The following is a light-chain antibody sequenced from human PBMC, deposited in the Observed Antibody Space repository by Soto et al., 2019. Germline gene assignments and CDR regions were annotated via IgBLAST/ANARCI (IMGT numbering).Light chain of an antibody. CDR1: SSNIGSNY. Sequence: QSVLTQPPSASGTPGQRVTISCSGSSSNIGSNYVYWYQQLPGTAPKLVIYRNNQRPSGVPDRFSGAKSGTSASLAISGLRSEDEDDYYCAAWDDGRSGRGVFCGGTELTVL. J-gene: IGLJ2*01. CDR3: AAWDDGRSGRGV. V-gene: IGLV1-47*01. CDR2: RNN.